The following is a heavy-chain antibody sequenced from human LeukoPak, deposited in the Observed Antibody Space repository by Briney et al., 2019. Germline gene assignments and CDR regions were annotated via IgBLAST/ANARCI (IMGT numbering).Heavy chain of an antibody. J-gene: IGHJ6*02. V-gene: IGHV4-4*07. CDR2: IYTSGST. CDR1: GGSISSYY. CDR3: ARDLGSSSPYYYYGMDV. D-gene: IGHD6-13*01. Sequence: PSETLSPTCTVSGGSISSYYWSWIRQPAGKGLEWIGRIYTSGSTNYNPSLKSRVTMSVDTSKNQFSLKLSSVTAADTAVYYCARDLGSSSPYYYYGMDVWGQGTTVTVSS.